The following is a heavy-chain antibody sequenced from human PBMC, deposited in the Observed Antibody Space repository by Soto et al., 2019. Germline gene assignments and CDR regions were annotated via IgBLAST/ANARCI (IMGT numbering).Heavy chain of an antibody. Sequence: EVQLVESGGGLVQPGRSLRLSCAASGFTFDDYAMHWVRQAPGKGLEWVSSITWNGVNIGYADSVKGRFTISRDNAKNSLYLQMNRLRAEDTALYYCAKVPTHSSGHSDYFQPRGQGTLVTFSS. D-gene: IGHD6-19*01. V-gene: IGHV3-9*01. CDR3: AKVPTHSSGHSDYFQP. J-gene: IGHJ1*01. CDR1: GFTFDDYA. CDR2: ITWNGVNI.